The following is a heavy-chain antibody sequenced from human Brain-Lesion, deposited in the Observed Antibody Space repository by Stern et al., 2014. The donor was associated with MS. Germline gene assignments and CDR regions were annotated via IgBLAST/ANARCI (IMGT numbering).Heavy chain of an antibody. CDR3: AKDRQYLTYFFDH. CDR1: GFPFGSCA. CDR2: VSYDGSNK. Sequence: QVQLVQSGGGVVQPGRPLRLSCVASGFPFGSCAMHWVRQAPGQGLGRVAGVSYDGSNKYYADSVKGRFTISRDNSQNTLYMQMSSLRPEDTAVYYCAKDRQYLTYFFDHWGQGSLVTVSS. V-gene: IGHV3-30*18. D-gene: IGHD2/OR15-2a*01. J-gene: IGHJ5*02.